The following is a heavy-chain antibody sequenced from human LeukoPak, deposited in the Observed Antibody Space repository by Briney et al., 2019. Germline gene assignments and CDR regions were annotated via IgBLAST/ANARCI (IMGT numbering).Heavy chain of an antibody. D-gene: IGHD2-8*01. CDR2: IYYSGST. V-gene: IGHV4-59*01. CDR1: GGSISSYY. CDR3: ARDVRMNWFDP. Sequence: SETLSLTCTVSGGSISSYYWSWLRQPPGKGLEWIGYIYYSGSTNYNPSLKSRVTISVDTSKNQFSLKLSSVTAADTAVYYCARDVRMNWFDPWGQGTLVTVSS. J-gene: IGHJ5*02.